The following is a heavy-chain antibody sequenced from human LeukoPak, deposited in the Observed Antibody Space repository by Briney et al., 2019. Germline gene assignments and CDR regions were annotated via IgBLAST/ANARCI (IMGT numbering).Heavy chain of an antibody. J-gene: IGHJ4*02. CDR3: ARVRFSFYYFDY. CDR2: IWYDGSNK. Sequence: GGSLRLSCAASGFTFSSYGMHWVRQAPGKGLEWVAVIWYDGSNKYYADSVKGRFTISRDNSKNTLYLQMNSLRAEDTAVYYCARVRFSFYYFDYWGQGTLVTVSS. CDR1: GFTFSSYG. V-gene: IGHV3-33*01. D-gene: IGHD2/OR15-2a*01.